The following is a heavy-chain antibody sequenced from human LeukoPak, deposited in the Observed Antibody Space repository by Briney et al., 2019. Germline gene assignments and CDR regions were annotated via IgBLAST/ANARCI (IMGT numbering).Heavy chain of an antibody. CDR2: ISAYNGNT. V-gene: IGHV1-18*01. CDR1: GYTFTSYG. D-gene: IGHD6-13*01. J-gene: IGHJ6*02. Sequence: ASVKVSCKASGYTFTSYGISWVRQAPGQGLEWMGWISAYNGNTNYAQKLQGRVTMTTDTSTSTAYMELRSLGSDDTAVYYCARDLSSWYYYYYGMDVWGQGTTVTVSS. CDR3: ARDLSSWYYYYYGMDV.